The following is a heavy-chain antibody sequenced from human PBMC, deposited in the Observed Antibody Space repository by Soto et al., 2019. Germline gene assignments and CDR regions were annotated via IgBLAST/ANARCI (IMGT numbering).Heavy chain of an antibody. CDR3: ARDISVVVIIGVGDF. J-gene: IGHJ4*02. V-gene: IGHV1-3*01. CDR1: GYTFTTYA. CDR2: INADNGNT. Sequence: ASVKVSYKASGYTFTTYARHWVRQAPGQRLEWMGWINADNGNTKYSQKFQGTVTITRDTSASTAYMEPSSLRSEDTAVYYCARDISVVVIIGVGDFCGKGTLVTVSS. D-gene: IGHD3-3*01.